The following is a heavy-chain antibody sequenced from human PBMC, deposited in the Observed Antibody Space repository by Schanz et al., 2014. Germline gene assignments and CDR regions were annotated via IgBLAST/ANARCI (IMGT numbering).Heavy chain of an antibody. CDR2: ISDSGDTA. D-gene: IGHD1-26*01. J-gene: IGHJ4*02. V-gene: IGHV3-23*01. CDR3: SRGHTTESYYCAGPPIDY. CDR1: GFTFTNYA. Sequence: DVQLLESGGGLVQPGGSLRLSCAASGFTFTNYAMSWVRQAPGKGLEWVSLISDSGDTAYYADSVKGRFTISRDNIKGAQYLQMSNLSGENTAVYYGSRGHTTESYYCAGPPIDYWGQGTLLTVSS.